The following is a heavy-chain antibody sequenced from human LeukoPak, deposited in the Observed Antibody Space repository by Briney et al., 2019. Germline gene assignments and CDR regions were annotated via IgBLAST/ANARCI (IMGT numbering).Heavy chain of an antibody. CDR3: ARVRPKRLGYCSSTSCYGYYFDY. CDR2: INPNSGGT. V-gene: IGHV1-2*02. Sequence: ASVKASCKASGYTFTGYYMHWVRQAPGQGLEWMGWINPNSGGTNYAQKFQGRVTMTRDTSISTAYMELSRLRSDDTAVYYCARVRPKRLGYCSSTSCYGYYFDYWGQGTLVTVSS. CDR1: GYTFTGYY. D-gene: IGHD2-2*01. J-gene: IGHJ4*02.